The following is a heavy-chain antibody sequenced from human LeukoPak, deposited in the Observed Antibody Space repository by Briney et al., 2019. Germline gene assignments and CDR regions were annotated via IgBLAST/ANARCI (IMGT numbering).Heavy chain of an antibody. D-gene: IGHD1-26*01. CDR3: AKARRPSTTKRLQPDY. CDR2: ISYDGSNK. V-gene: IGHV3-30-3*01. Sequence: GGSLRLSCAASGFTFSSYAMHWVRQAPGKGLEWVAVISYDGSNKYYADSVKGRFTISRDNSKNTLYLQMNSLRAEDTAVYYCAKARRPSTTKRLQPDYWGQGTLVTVSS. CDR1: GFTFSSYA. J-gene: IGHJ4*02.